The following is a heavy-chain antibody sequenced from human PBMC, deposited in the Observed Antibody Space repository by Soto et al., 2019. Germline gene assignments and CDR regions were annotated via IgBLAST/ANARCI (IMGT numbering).Heavy chain of an antibody. J-gene: IGHJ5*02. CDR3: ARRERAAGTDWWFDT. CDR1: GGSISSSSFH. D-gene: IGHD6-13*01. CDR2: IYYSGST. Sequence: QMHLQESGPGLVNPSETLSLTCTVSGGSISSSSFHWGWIRQPPVKGLEWIGSIYYSGSTYYSPSLKSRVTISVDTSKNQFSRKLSSVTAADTAVYYCARRERAAGTDWWFDTWGQGTLVTVSS. V-gene: IGHV4-39*01.